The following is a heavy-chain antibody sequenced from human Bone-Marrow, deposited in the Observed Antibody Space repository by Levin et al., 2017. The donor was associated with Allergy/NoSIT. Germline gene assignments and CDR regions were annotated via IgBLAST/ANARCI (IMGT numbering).Heavy chain of an antibody. CDR2: INQDGGQR. J-gene: IGHJ4*02. D-gene: IGHD1-14*01. V-gene: IGHV3-7*04. CDR3: TRLPRTDPDY. Sequence: GGSLRLSCVASGFTFSASWMMWLRQAPGKGLEWVASINQDGGQRYYVDSVKGRFTISRDNANNSLHLQMNSLRAEDTALYYCTRLPRTDPDYWGQGTLLIVSS. CDR1: GFTFSASW.